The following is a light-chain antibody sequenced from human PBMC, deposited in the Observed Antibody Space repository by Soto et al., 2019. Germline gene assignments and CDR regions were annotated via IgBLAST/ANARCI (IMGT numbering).Light chain of an antibody. CDR1: QSVLYSSNNKNY. Sequence: DIVMTQSPDSLAVSLGERATINCKSSQSVLYSSNNKNYLAWYQQKPGQPPKLLIYWASTRESGIPDRFSSSGSGTDFTLTISSLQAEDVAVYCCQQYYTTPSTFGQGTKVEIK. J-gene: IGKJ1*01. V-gene: IGKV4-1*01. CDR2: WAS. CDR3: QQYYTTPST.